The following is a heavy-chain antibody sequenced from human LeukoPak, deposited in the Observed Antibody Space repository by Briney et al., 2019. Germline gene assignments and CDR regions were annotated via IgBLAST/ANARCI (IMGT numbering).Heavy chain of an antibody. J-gene: IGHJ6*03. CDR2: MNPNSGNT. D-gene: IGHD2-2*01. CDR1: GYTFTSYD. Sequence: VASVKVSCKASGYTFTSYDINWVRQATGQGPEWMGWMNPNSGNTGYAQKFQGRVTITRNTSISTAYMELSSLRSEDTAVYYCARGLIVVVPAARYYMDVWGKGTTVTVSS. CDR3: ARGLIVVVPAARYYMDV. V-gene: IGHV1-8*03.